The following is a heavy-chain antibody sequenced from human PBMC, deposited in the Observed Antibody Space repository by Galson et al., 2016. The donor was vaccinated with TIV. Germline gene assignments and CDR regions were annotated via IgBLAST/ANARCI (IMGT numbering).Heavy chain of an antibody. J-gene: IGHJ3*01. D-gene: IGHD1-26*01. CDR2: IWYDGTNT. CDR1: GFTLPNYG. V-gene: IGHV3-33*01. Sequence: SLRLSCATSGFTLPNYGMTWVRQAPGKGLECVAVIWYDGTNTHYAYSAKGRFTISKDNSENTLNLQMNTLRAEDTAVYYCARTGANTLYSGGYGDDDGFDFWGQGTMVSVSS. CDR3: ARTGANTLYSGGYGDDDGFDF.